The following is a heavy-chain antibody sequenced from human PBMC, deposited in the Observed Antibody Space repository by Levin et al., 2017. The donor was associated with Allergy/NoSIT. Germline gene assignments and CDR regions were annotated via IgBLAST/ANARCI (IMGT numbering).Heavy chain of an antibody. D-gene: IGHD1-7*01. V-gene: IGHV3-23*01. Sequence: GESLKISCAASGFTFSSYAMSWVRQAPGKGLEWVSAISGSGGSTYYADSVKGRFTISRDNSKNTLYLQMNSLRAEDTAVYYCAKDPLELRLSNFDYWGQGTLVTVSS. CDR2: ISGSGGST. CDR1: GFTFSSYA. CDR3: AKDPLELRLSNFDY. J-gene: IGHJ4*02.